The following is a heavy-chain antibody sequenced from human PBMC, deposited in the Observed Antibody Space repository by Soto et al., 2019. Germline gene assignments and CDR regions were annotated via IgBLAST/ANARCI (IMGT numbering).Heavy chain of an antibody. Sequence: SETLSLTCAVSGDSISGSQWWSWVRLPPGKGLEWIGEISHTGTTNYNPSLKSRVTMSVDTSKSQFSLKLTSVTAADTAVYYCARGEDAFFYYGLDVWGQGITVTVSS. CDR3: ARGEDAFFYYGLDV. CDR1: GDSISGSQW. CDR2: ISHTGTT. J-gene: IGHJ6*02. V-gene: IGHV4-4*02.